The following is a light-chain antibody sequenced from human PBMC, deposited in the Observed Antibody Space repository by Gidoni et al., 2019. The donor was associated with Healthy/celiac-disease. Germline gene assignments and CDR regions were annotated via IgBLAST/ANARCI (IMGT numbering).Light chain of an antibody. J-gene: IGKJ1*01. Sequence: DIVLSQSPLPPPVTPGEPASISCRSSPSLLHSNGYNYLDWYLQKPGQSPPLLIYLGSNRASGVPDRFSGSGSGTDFTLKISRVEAEDVGVYYCMQALQTPRRTFGQGTRVEIK. CDR1: PSLLHSNGYNY. V-gene: IGKV2-28*01. CDR3: MQALQTPRRT. CDR2: LGS.